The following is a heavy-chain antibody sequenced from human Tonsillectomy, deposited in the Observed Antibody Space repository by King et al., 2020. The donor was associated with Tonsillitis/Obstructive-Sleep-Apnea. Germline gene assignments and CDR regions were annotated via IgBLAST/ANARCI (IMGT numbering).Heavy chain of an antibody. Sequence: QLVQSGAEVKKPGASVKVSCKVSGYTLTELSMHWVRQAPGKGLEWMGGFDPEDGETIYAQKFLGRVTMTEDTSTDTAYLELSSLRSEDTAVYYCATSLRLGEFPSYFDYWGQGTLVTVSS. CDR2: FDPEDGET. J-gene: IGHJ4*02. CDR1: GYTLTELS. CDR3: ATSLRLGEFPSYFDY. V-gene: IGHV1-24*01. D-gene: IGHD3-16*01.